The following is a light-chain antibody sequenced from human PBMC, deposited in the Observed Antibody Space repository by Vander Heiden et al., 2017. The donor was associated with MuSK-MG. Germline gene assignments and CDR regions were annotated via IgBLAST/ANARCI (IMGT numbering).Light chain of an antibody. CDR3: QQDNTYPYT. CDR2: RAS. V-gene: IGKV1-5*03. Sequence: DIQMTQSPSSLSASVGDRVTITCRASQSVSDWLAWYRQKPGQAPDVLIYRASTLATGVPSRFSGSGSGTHFTLTINSLQPDDFATYYCQQDNTYPYTFGQGTRL. J-gene: IGKJ2*01. CDR1: QSVSDW.